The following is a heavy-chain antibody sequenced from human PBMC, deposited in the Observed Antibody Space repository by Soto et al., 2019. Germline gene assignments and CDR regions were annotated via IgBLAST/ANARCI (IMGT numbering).Heavy chain of an antibody. CDR3: VREKLPNMLSAYYLLE. J-gene: IGHJ4*02. V-gene: IGHV3-7*01. CDR2: IKQDGREK. D-gene: IGHD3-9*01. Sequence: EVQLVESGGGLVQPGGSLRLSCAASGFMFSTYWMSWVRQAPGKGLEWVANIKQDGREKHYVDSVKGRFTISRDNAKKSLYLQMDSLSPEDTAVYFCVREKLPNMLSAYYLLEWGEGTTVTVSS. CDR1: GFMFSTYW.